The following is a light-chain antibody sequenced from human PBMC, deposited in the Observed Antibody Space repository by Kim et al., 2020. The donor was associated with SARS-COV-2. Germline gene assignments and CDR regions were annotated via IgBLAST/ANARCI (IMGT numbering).Light chain of an antibody. CDR1: QGISNY. V-gene: IGKV1-16*02. J-gene: IGKJ2*01. CDR3: QQYNSYPYT. Sequence: SASLGHLLPLTFRARQGISNYLAWFQQIPGNAPKSLIYAASILQRGVPSKFSGSGSGTDFTLTISSLQPEDFATYYCQQYNSYPYTFGQGTKLEI. CDR2: AAS.